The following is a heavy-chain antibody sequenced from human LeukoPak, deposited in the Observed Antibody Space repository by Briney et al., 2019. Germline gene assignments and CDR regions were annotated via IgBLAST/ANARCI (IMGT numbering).Heavy chain of an antibody. D-gene: IGHD1-7*01. CDR2: INHSGST. CDR3: VRDRELNY. Sequence: SETLSLTCAVYGGSFSGYYWSWIRQPPGKGLEWIGEINHSGSTNYNPSLKSRVTISVDTSKNQFSLKLTSVTAADTAVYYCVRDRELNYWGQGTLVTVSS. V-gene: IGHV4-34*01. CDR1: GGSFSGYY. J-gene: IGHJ4*02.